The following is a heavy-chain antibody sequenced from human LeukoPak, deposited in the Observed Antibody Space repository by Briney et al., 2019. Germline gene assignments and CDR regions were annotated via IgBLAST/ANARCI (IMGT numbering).Heavy chain of an antibody. V-gene: IGHV4-34*01. Sequence: PSETLSLTCAVSGGSFSGYYWSWIRQPPGKGLEWIGEINHSGNTNYNPSLKSRVTISVDTSKNQFSLKLSSVTAADTAVYYCAGGVLPAYYGMDVWGQGTTVTVSS. CDR2: INHSGNT. CDR1: GGSFSGYY. J-gene: IGHJ6*02. CDR3: AGGVLPAYYGMDV.